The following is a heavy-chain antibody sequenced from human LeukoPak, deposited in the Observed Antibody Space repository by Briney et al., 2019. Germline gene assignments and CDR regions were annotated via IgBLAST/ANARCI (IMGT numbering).Heavy chain of an antibody. CDR1: GFTVSSNY. D-gene: IGHD5-18*01. CDR2: IYSGGST. CDR3: AKSHGYSYGWTFDY. V-gene: IGHV3-53*01. J-gene: IGHJ4*02. Sequence: GGSLGLSCAASGFTVSSNYMSWVRQAPGKGQEWVSVIYSGGSTYYADSVKGRFTISRDNSKNTLYLQMNSLRAEDTAVYYCAKSHGYSYGWTFDYWGQGTLVTVSS.